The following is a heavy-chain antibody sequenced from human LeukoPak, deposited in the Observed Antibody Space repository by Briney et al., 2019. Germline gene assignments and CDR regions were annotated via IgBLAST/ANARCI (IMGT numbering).Heavy chain of an antibody. D-gene: IGHD3-16*02. CDR3: ARVSEITFGGVIVTAPFDY. CDR1: GYTFTGYY. J-gene: IGHJ4*02. CDR2: INPNSGGT. Sequence: GASVKVSCKASGYTFTGYYMHWVRQAPGQGLELMGWINPNSGGTNYAQKFQGRVTMTRDTSISNAYMELSRLRSDDTDVYYCARVSEITFGGVIVTAPFDYWGQGTLVTVSS. V-gene: IGHV1-2*02.